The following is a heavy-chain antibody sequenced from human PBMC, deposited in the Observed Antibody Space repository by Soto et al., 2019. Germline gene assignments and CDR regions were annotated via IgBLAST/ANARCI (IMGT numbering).Heavy chain of an antibody. J-gene: IGHJ4*02. D-gene: IGHD2-2*01. CDR3: ARADCSSTSCYAGSRNFDY. Sequence: QVQLQQWGAGLLKPSETLSLTCAVYGGSFSGYYWSWIRQPPGKGLEWIGEINHSGSTNYNPSLKSRVTISVDTSKNQFSLKLSSVTAADTAVYYCARADCSSTSCYAGSRNFDYRGQGTLVTVSS. CDR2: INHSGST. V-gene: IGHV4-34*01. CDR1: GGSFSGYY.